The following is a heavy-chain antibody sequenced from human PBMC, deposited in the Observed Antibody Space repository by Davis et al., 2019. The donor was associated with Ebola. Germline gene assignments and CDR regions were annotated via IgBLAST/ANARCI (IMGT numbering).Heavy chain of an antibody. V-gene: IGHV4-34*01. Sequence: SETLSLTCAVYGGSFSGYYWSWIRQPPGKGLEWIGEINHSGSTNYNPSLKSRVTISVDTSKNQFSLKLSSVTAADTAVYYCARRFDYWGQGNLVTVSS. CDR2: INHSGST. CDR3: ARRFDY. J-gene: IGHJ4*02. CDR1: GGSFSGYY.